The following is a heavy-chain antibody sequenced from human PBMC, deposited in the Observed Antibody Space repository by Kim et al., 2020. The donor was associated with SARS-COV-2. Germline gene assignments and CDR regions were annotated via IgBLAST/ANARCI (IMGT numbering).Heavy chain of an antibody. CDR2: IFGSGSGT. Sequence: GGSLRLSCAASGFTFRNSAMSWVRQAPGKGLEWVSSIFGSGSGTYYADSVKGRFTISRDNSKNILSLQMNNLRAEDTAVYYCAKDLHVTSVTFYWYFKPWGPGTLGAVPS. CDR1: GFTFRNSA. V-gene: IGHV3-23*01. D-gene: IGHD2-2*01. CDR3: AKDLHVTSVTFYWYFKP. J-gene: IGHJ2*01.